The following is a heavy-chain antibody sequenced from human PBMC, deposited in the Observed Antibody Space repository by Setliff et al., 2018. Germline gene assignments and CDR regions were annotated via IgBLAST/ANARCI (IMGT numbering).Heavy chain of an antibody. V-gene: IGHV3-23*01. CDR1: GFTFSNYA. J-gene: IGHJ6*02. CDR3: ARNWVTAQHYYYGMDV. Sequence: LRLSCAASGFTFSNYAMSWVRQTPGKGLEWVSAITTSGGSTYYADSVKGRFTISRDDSKNTLYLQMLSLRAEDTAVYYCARNWVTAQHYYYGMDVWGQGTTVTVSS. D-gene: IGHD2-21*02. CDR2: ITTSGGST.